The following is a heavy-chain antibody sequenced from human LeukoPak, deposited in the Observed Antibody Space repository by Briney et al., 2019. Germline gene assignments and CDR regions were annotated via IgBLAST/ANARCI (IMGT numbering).Heavy chain of an antibody. CDR2: ITPNNGST. V-gene: IGHV1-2*02. Sequence: ASVKPSCKASGYTFTAYFIHSVRRAPGHRLKCLGWITPNNGSTNYAQRLQGRGTMTRDTSHSTAYMDLSSLRSDDTAVYYCAGGGGGLMYWGQGTLVIVSS. D-gene: IGHD3-16*01. CDR3: AGGGGGLMY. CDR1: GYTFTAYF. J-gene: IGHJ4*02.